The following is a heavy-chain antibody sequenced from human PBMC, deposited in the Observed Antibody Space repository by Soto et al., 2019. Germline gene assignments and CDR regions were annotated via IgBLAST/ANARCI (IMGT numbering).Heavy chain of an antibody. Sequence: SETLFPTCPISGAHIRTYRSIGHPRPPAKGLEWIVYIYYSGSTNYNPSLKSRVTISVDTSRNQFSLKLTSVTAADTAVYYCARERHSGTWDHYYGMDVWGQGTTVTVSS. CDR1: GAHIRTYR. D-gene: IGHD1-26*01. CDR2: IYYSGST. CDR3: ARERHSGTWDHYYGMDV. V-gene: IGHV4-59*01. J-gene: IGHJ6*02.